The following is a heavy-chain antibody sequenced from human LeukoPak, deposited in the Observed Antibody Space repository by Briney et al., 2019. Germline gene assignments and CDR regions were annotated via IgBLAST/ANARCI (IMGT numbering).Heavy chain of an antibody. V-gene: IGHV3-23*01. D-gene: IGHD3-3*01. CDR2: ISARGIST. Sequence: GGSLRLSCAASGFTFSNSAMSWVRQAPGKGLEWVSSISARGISTYYADSVKGRFTISRDNSKNTLYLQMNSLRGDDIGVYYCAKSFDFSNGHSPILTPFDSWGQGTLVSVSS. J-gene: IGHJ4*02. CDR1: GFTFSNSA. CDR3: AKSFDFSNGHSPILTPFDS.